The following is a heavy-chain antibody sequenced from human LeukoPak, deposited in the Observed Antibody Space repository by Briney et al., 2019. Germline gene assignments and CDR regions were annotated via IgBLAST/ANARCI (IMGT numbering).Heavy chain of an antibody. V-gene: IGHV4-59*01. Sequence: SETLSLTCTVSGGSISSYYWSWIRQPPGKGLEWIGYIYYSGSTNYNPSLKSRVTISVDTSKNQFSLKLSSVTAADTAVYYCARVRGHDYGDYGWFDPWGQGTLVTVSS. CDR2: IYYSGST. J-gene: IGHJ5*02. CDR3: ARVRGHDYGDYGWFDP. CDR1: GGSISSYY. D-gene: IGHD4-17*01.